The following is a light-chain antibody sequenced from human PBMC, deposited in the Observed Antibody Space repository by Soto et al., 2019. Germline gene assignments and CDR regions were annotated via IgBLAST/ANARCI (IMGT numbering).Light chain of an antibody. J-gene: IGKJ2*01. CDR1: QSVSNC. V-gene: IGKV3-11*01. Sequence: DILLTQSPATLSLCPGERASLSCWASQSVSNCLAWYQHKPGRPPRLLIYDIFNRATGTPTSFSGSGFGTNFTLSISSLDPEDFAVYYCQQRYSWPYTFGQGTKLEIK. CDR2: DIF. CDR3: QQRYSWPYT.